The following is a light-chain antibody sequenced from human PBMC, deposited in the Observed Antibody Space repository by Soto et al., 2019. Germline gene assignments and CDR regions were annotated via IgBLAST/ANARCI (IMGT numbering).Light chain of an antibody. V-gene: IGLV2-8*01. CDR1: SSDFGSSNY. J-gene: IGLJ2*01. Sequence: QSVLTQPPSASGSPGQSVTISCTGTSSDFGSSNYVSWYQLYPGKAPKVIIYEINKRPSGVPDRFSGSKSGNTASLTVSGLQPEDEADYYCSSFVGNIHVLFGGGTKVTVL. CDR3: SSFVGNIHVL. CDR2: EIN.